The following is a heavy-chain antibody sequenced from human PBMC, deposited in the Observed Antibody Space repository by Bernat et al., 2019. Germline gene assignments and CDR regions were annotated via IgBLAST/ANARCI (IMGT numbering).Heavy chain of an antibody. CDR2: LNTNTGDP. J-gene: IGHJ2*01. Sequence: QVQLVQSGSELKKPGASVKVSCKASGYTFTSYAMNWVRQAPGQGLEWMGWLNTNTGDPTYAQGFTGRVAFSWHPSVTTTYLQISSRRAEDTAVYCGGGGGGGGGAFDLWGRGTLVTVSS. CDR1: GYTFTSYA. D-gene: IGHD2-15*01. CDR3: GGGGGGGGAFDL. V-gene: IGHV7-4-1*02.